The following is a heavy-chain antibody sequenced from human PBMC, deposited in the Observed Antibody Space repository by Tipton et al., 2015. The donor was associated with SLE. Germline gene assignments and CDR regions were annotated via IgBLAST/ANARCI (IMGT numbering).Heavy chain of an antibody. CDR1: GFTFSSFY. D-gene: IGHD6-19*01. CDR2: VKPDGGER. V-gene: IGHV3-7*01. Sequence: SLRLSCAASGFTFSSFYMSWVRQTPGKGLEWVANVKPDGGERYYVDSVKGRFTISRDNAKTSLYLQMNSLRAEDTAVYYCARSARGWYYFDYWGQGTLVTVSS. CDR3: ARSARGWYYFDY. J-gene: IGHJ4*02.